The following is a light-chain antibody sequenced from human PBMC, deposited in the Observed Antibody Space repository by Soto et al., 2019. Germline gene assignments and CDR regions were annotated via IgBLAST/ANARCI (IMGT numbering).Light chain of an antibody. Sequence: EIVLTQSPGTLSLSPGERATLSCRASQSVSSSYLAWYQQQPGQAPSLLIYGASGRATGIPDRFSGSGSGTDFSLTISSMEHDDYAVYYCRQYRSSPPLTFGGGTKVEIK. V-gene: IGKV3-20*01. CDR3: RQYRSSPPLT. J-gene: IGKJ4*01. CDR2: GAS. CDR1: QSVSSSY.